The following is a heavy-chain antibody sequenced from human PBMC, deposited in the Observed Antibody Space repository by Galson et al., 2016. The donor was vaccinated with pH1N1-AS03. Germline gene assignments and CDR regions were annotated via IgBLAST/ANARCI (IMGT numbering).Heavy chain of an antibody. J-gene: IGHJ4*02. CDR3: AQGPVCYSSGNFVPINYFDY. D-gene: IGHD3-10*01. Sequence: SLRLSCAASGFTFSSHAMSWVRQAPGKGLEWVSTITGSGGTTYYPDSVKGRFTISRDNYKNTLFLQLNSLRAEDTAVYYGAQGPVCYSSGNFVPINYFDYWGQGTLVTVSS. CDR2: ITGSGGTT. V-gene: IGHV3-23*01. CDR1: GFTFSSHA.